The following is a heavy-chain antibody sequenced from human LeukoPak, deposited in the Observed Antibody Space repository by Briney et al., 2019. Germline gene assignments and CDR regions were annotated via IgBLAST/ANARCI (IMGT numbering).Heavy chain of an antibody. CDR2: LYNRGST. CDR3: ARDRPGIAVAGDAFDI. V-gene: IGHV4-59*01. CDR1: GGSISSYY. J-gene: IGHJ3*02. D-gene: IGHD6-19*01. Sequence: PSETLSLTCTVSGGSISSYYWSWIRQPPGKGLEWIGDLYNRGSTNYNPSLKSRVAISVDTSKNQFSLKLRSVTAADTAVYYCARDRPGIAVAGDAFDIWGQGTMVTVSS.